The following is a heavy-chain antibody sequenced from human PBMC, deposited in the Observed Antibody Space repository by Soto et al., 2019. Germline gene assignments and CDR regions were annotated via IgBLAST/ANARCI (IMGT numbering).Heavy chain of an antibody. CDR1: GFTFSSYW. Sequence: GGSLRLSCAASGFTFSSYWMHWVRQAPGKGLVWVSRINSDGSSTSYADSVKGRFTISRDNAKNTLYLQMNSLGAEDTAVYYCARDQRVVTTPFHSYYYYGMDVWGQGTTVTVSS. J-gene: IGHJ6*02. CDR3: ARDQRVVTTPFHSYYYYGMDV. V-gene: IGHV3-74*01. D-gene: IGHD2-21*02. CDR2: INSDGSST.